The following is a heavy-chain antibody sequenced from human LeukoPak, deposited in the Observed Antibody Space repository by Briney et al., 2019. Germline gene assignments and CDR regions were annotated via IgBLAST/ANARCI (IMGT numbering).Heavy chain of an antibody. D-gene: IGHD1-26*01. CDR2: INHSGST. Sequence: SETLSLTCTVSGGSISSGSYHWSWIRQPPGKGLEWIGEINHSGSTNYNPSLKSRVTISVDTSKNQFSLKLSSVTAADTAVYYCARMYIKWGRYLQHWGQGTLVTVSS. CDR3: ARMYIKWGRYLQH. J-gene: IGHJ1*01. CDR1: GGSISSGSYH. V-gene: IGHV4-39*07.